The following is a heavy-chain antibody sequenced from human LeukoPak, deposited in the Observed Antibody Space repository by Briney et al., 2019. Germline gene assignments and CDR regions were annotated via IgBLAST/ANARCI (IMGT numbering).Heavy chain of an antibody. V-gene: IGHV1-18*01. CDR2: ISAYNGNT. D-gene: IGHD2-8*01. J-gene: IGHJ4*02. Sequence: ASVKVSCKASGYTFTTSGISWVRRAPGQGLEWMGWISAYNGNTNYAQKLQGRVTMTTDTSTSTAYMELRSLRSDDTAVYYCARLYAPTGYFDYWGQGTLVTVSS. CDR3: ARLYAPTGYFDY. CDR1: GYTFTTSG.